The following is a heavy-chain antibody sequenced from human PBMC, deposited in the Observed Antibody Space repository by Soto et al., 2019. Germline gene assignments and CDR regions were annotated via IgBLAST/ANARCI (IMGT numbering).Heavy chain of an antibody. CDR2: IWYDGSNK. J-gene: IGHJ6*03. V-gene: IGHV3-33*01. Sequence: QVQLVESGGGVVQPGRSLRLSCAASGFTFSSYGMHWVRQAPGKGLEWVAVIWYDGSNKYYADSVKGRFTISRDNSKNTLYMQMNSLRAEDTAVYYCARESAVWSGSTNYYYYYMDVWGKGTTVTVSS. CDR3: ARESAVWSGSTNYYYYYMDV. CDR1: GFTFSSYG. D-gene: IGHD3-3*01.